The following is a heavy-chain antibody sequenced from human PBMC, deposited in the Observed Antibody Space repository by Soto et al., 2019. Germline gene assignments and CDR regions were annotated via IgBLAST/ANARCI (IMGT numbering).Heavy chain of an antibody. CDR3: ARARIRGGYQNWFDP. CDR1: GFTFSSYD. Sequence: GGSLRLSCAASGFTFSSYDMHWVRQATGKGLEWVSAIGTAGDTYYPGSVKGRFTISRENAKNSLYLQMNSLRAGDTAVYYCARARIRGGYQNWFDPWGQGTLVTVSS. J-gene: IGHJ5*02. CDR2: IGTAGDT. V-gene: IGHV3-13*01. D-gene: IGHD3-22*01.